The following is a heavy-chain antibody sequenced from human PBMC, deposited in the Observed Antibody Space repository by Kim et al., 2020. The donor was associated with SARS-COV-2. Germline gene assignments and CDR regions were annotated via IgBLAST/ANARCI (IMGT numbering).Heavy chain of an antibody. D-gene: IGHD6-13*01. CDR2: ISYDGSNR. J-gene: IGHJ4*02. V-gene: IGHV3-30-3*01. CDR3: AREFLAAAVPPFVY. Sequence: GGSLRLSCAASGFSFSSYAMPWVRQAPGKGLEWVAYISYDGSNRYYADSVKGRFTISRDKSKNTLYLQMNSLRAEDTALYYCAREFLAAAVPPFVYWGQGTLVTVSS. CDR1: GFSFSSYA.